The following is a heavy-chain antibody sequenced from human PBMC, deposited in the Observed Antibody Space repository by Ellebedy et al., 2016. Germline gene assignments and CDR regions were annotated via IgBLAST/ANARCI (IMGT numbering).Heavy chain of an antibody. V-gene: IGHV3-49*03. J-gene: IGHJ5*02. CDR3: TRDKRAYCGGDCYIDWFDP. D-gene: IGHD2-21*02. Sequence: GESLKISCAASGFTFSSYAMSWFRQAPGKGLEWVGFIRSKAYGGTTEYAASVKGRFTISRDDYKSIAYLQMNSLKTEDTAVYYCTRDKRAYCGGDCYIDWFDPWGQGTLVTVSS. CDR2: IRSKAYGGTT. CDR1: GFTFSSYA.